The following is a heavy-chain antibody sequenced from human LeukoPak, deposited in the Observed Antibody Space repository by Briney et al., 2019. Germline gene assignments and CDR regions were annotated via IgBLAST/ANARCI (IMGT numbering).Heavy chain of an antibody. CDR3: ARGGYGDYAFDI. Sequence: TSETLSLTCTVSGGSISSYYWSWIRQPPGKGLEWIGYIYYSGSTNYNPSLKSRVTISVDTSKNQFSLKLSSVTAADTAVYYCARGGYGDYAFDIWGQGTMVTVSS. D-gene: IGHD4-17*01. CDR1: GGSISSYY. V-gene: IGHV4-59*01. CDR2: IYYSGST. J-gene: IGHJ3*02.